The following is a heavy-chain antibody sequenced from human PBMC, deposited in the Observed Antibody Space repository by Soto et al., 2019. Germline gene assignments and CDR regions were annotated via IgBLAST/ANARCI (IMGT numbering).Heavy chain of an antibody. V-gene: IGHV3-11*01. CDR1: GFIFSDYY. J-gene: IGHJ4*02. CDR2: ISSKGSTI. CDR3: VRDDRNYDY. Sequence: PGGSLRLSCAASGFIFSDYYMSWVRQAPGKGLEWVSYISSKGSTIYYADSVRGRFTISRDNAKKSLYLQVNSLRAEDTAVYYCVRDDRNYDYWGQGTLVTVSS. D-gene: IGHD1-7*01.